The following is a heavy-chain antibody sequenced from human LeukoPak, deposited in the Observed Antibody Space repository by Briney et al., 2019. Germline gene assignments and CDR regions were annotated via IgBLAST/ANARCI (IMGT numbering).Heavy chain of an antibody. CDR3: ATEKY. J-gene: IGHJ4*02. CDR2: TYFRSKWYN. D-gene: IGHD2-21*02. V-gene: IGHV6-1*01. Sequence: SQTLSLTCAISGDSVSSNSATWNWIRQSPSRGLEWLGRTYFRSKWYNGYAVSMKGRITITPDTSKNQFSLRLHSVTPEDTAVYYCATEKYWGQGTLVTVSS. CDR1: GDSVSSNSAT.